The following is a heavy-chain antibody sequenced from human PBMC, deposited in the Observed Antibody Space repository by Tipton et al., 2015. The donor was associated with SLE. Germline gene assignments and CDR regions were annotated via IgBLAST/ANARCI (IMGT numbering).Heavy chain of an antibody. V-gene: IGHV1-69*01. J-gene: IGHJ6*02. CDR3: AREGCSGGSGYSHYYYGMDV. CDR1: GGTFSSYA. CDR2: IIPIFGTA. D-gene: IGHD2-15*01. Sequence: QSGAEVKKPGSSVKVSCKASGGTFSSYAISWVRQAPGQGLEWMGGIIPIFGTANYANKFQGRVTITADESTSTAYMELSSLGSEDTAVYYCAREGCSGGSGYSHYYYGMDVWGQGTTVTVSS.